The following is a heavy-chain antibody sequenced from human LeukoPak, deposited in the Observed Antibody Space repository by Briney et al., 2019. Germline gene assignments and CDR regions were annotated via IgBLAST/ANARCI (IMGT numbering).Heavy chain of an antibody. CDR1: GFSVSSNY. CDR3: ARDGVNWNERYFDY. J-gene: IGHJ4*02. V-gene: IGHV3-53*01. CDR2: IYSGGST. D-gene: IGHD1-20*01. Sequence: GGSLRLSCAASGFSVSSNYMRWVRPAPGKGLEWVSVIYSGGSTHYAHSVKGRFTISRDNSKNTLYLQMNSLRAEDTAVYYCARDGVNWNERYFDYWGQGTLVTVSS.